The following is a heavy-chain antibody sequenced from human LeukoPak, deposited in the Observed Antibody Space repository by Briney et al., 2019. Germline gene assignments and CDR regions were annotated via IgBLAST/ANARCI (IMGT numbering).Heavy chain of an antibody. CDR2: VTSGGSP. D-gene: IGHD6-19*01. CDR3: ARDIYPDSSGTTFDS. J-gene: IGHJ4*02. CDR1: GFSFANYN. Sequence: TGRCLRLSCAAAGFSFANYNMRWVRQDAGGGRGWVSGVTSGGSPHYADPVQGRFTVSRDNTKNPLYVQMNSLRAEDTALYYCARDIYPDSSGTTFDSWGQGPLVTVPS. V-gene: IGHV3-23*01.